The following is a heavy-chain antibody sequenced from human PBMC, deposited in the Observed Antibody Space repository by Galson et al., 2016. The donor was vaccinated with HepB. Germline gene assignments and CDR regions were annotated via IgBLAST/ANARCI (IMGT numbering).Heavy chain of an antibody. CDR3: ARAPIEVDGMRHYYYGMDV. D-gene: IGHD6-13*01. CDR1: GFTFNRYT. Sequence: SLRLSCAASGFTFNRYTMNWVRQAPGKGLEWVAYISSSSSYISSADSVKGRFPISRDNAKKSLYLQMNSLRAEDTAVYYCARAPIEVDGMRHYYYGMDVWGQGTTVTVSS. J-gene: IGHJ6*02. CDR2: ISSSSSYI. V-gene: IGHV3-21*01.